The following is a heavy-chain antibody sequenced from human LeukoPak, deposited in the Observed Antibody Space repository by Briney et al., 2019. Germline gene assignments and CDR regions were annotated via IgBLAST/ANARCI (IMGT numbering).Heavy chain of an antibody. J-gene: IGHJ4*02. D-gene: IGHD3-22*01. CDR1: GGSISSYY. CDR2: IYYSGST. Sequence: KSSETLSLTCTVSGGSISSYYWSWIRQPAGKGLEWIGYIYYSGSTNYNPSLKSRVTISVDTSKNQFSLKLSSVTAADTAVYYCARSEFGSSGTFGYWGQGTLVTVSS. CDR3: ARSEFGSSGTFGY. V-gene: IGHV4-59*08.